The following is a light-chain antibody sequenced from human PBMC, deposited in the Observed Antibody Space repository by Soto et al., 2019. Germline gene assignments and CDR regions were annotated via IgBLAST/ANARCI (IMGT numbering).Light chain of an antibody. CDR3: GTGKTSLTAYV. CDR1: SSNIGNNY. J-gene: IGLJ1*01. CDR2: DNN. V-gene: IGLV1-51*01. Sequence: QSVLTQPPSVSAAPGQKVTISCSGSSSNIGNNYVSWYRQLPGTAPKLLIYDNNQRPSGIPDRFSGSKSGTSATLAITGLQTGDEANNYCGTGKTSLTAYVFGTGTKLTVL.